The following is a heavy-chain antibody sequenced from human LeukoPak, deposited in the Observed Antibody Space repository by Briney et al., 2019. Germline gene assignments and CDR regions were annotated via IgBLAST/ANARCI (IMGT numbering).Heavy chain of an antibody. J-gene: IGHJ4*02. Sequence: KSSETLSLTCAVYGGSFSGYYWSWIRQPPGKGLEWIGEINHSGSTYYNPSLKSRVTISVDTSKNQFSLKLSSVTAADTAVYYCAGGAMATTSKFDYWGQGTLVTVSS. CDR1: GGSFSGYY. V-gene: IGHV4-34*01. CDR2: INHSGST. CDR3: AGGAMATTSKFDY. D-gene: IGHD5-24*01.